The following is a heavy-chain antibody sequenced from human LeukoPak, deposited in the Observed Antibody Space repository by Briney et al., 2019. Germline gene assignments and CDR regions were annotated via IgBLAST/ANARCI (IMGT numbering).Heavy chain of an antibody. Sequence: AGGSLRLSCAPSGFTFSSHGTHWVRQAPGKGLEWVAVIAYDGSSEYYADSVKGRFTISRDNSKKTLYLQMNSLRADDTAVYYCARDPGFGGSDYFHYWGQGTLVTVSS. V-gene: IGHV3-30*03. CDR2: IAYDGSSE. J-gene: IGHJ4*02. CDR3: ARDPGFGGSDYFHY. CDR1: GFTFSSHG. D-gene: IGHD1-26*01.